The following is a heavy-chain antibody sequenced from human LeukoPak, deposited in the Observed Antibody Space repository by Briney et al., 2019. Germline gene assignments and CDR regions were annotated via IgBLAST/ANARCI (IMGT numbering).Heavy chain of an antibody. Sequence: ASVKVSCKASGGTFSSYAISWVRQARGQRLEWIGWIVVGSDNTNYAQKFQERVTITRDMSTSTAYMELSSLRSEDTAVYYCAADLGYCSGGRCHLDYWGQGTLVTVSS. D-gene: IGHD2-15*01. CDR3: AADLGYCSGGRCHLDY. CDR2: IVVGSDNT. J-gene: IGHJ4*02. CDR1: GGTFSSYA. V-gene: IGHV1-58*02.